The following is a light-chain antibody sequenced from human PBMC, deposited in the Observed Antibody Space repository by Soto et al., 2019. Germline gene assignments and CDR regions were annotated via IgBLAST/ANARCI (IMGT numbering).Light chain of an antibody. CDR1: QSVSSN. CDR3: QQYSGPPYT. Sequence: EIVMTQSPATLSVSPGERATLPCRASQSVSSNLAWYQQKPGQAPRLLIYGASTRATGIPARFSGSGSGTEFTLTISSLQSEDFAVYYCQQYSGPPYTLGQGTKVDIK. CDR2: GAS. V-gene: IGKV3-15*01. J-gene: IGKJ2*01.